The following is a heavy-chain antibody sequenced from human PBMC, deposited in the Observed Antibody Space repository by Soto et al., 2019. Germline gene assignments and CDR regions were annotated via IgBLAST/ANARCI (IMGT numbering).Heavy chain of an antibody. CDR2: VSSSGST. CDR1: GDSMSNYY. V-gene: IGHV4-59*01. CDR3: SGANAFDI. D-gene: IGHD2-15*01. J-gene: IGHJ3*02. Sequence: SETLSLTCVVSGDSMSNYYWRWIRQPPGKGLEWIGDVSSSGSTNYNPSLKSRVTMSVDTSKNQFSLKLSSVTAADTAVYYCSGANAFDIWGPGTMVTVSS.